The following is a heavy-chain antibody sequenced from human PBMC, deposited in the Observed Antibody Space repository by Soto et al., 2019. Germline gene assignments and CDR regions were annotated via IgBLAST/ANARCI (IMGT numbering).Heavy chain of an antibody. J-gene: IGHJ6*02. V-gene: IGHV3-11*01. CDR2: ISSSGSTI. CDR3: ARVRITIFGVVITVNDYYYYGIDV. D-gene: IGHD3-3*01. CDR1: GFTFSDYY. Sequence: QVQLVESGGGLVKPGGSLRLSCAASGFTFSDYYMSWIRQAPGKGLEWVSYISSSGSTIYYADSVKGRFTISRDNAKNSLYLQRNSLRAEATAVYYCARVRITIFGVVITVNDYYYYGIDVWGQGTTVTVSS.